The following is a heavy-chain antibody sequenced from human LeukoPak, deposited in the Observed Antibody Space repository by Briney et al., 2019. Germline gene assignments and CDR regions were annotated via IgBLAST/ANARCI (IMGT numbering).Heavy chain of an antibody. CDR2: INPNSGGS. CDR1: GYTFTGHY. Sequence: EASVKVSCKASGYTFTGHYLHWVRQAPGQGLEWMGWINPNSGGSNYVQKFQGRVTMTRDTSISTAYMELSRLRSDDTAVYYCARDPGLKGSYWYFDLWGRGTLVTVSS. V-gene: IGHV1-2*02. J-gene: IGHJ2*01. D-gene: IGHD1-26*01. CDR3: ARDPGLKGSYWYFDL.